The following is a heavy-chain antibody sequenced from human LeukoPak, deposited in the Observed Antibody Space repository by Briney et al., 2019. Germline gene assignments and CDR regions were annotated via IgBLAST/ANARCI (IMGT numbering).Heavy chain of an antibody. J-gene: IGHJ6*02. Sequence: ASVTVSFTASGYTFTSYAMHWVRQAPGQRLEWMGWSNAGNGNTKYSQEFQGRVTITRDTSASTAYMELSSLRSEDMAVYYCARGRYYYYYGMDVWGQGTTVTVSS. CDR1: GYTFTSYA. CDR3: ARGRYYYYYGMDV. V-gene: IGHV1-3*02. CDR2: SNAGNGNT.